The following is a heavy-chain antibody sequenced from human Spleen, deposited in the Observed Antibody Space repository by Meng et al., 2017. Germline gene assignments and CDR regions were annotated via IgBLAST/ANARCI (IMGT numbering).Heavy chain of an antibody. CDR2: MYYSGST. J-gene: IGHJ5*02. CDR1: GGSISSCGYY. Sequence: QVAPAGSAPGLVKPSQTPSLTCTVSGGSISSCGYYWSWIRQHPGKGLEWIGHMYYSGSTNYNPSLKSRVTISVDTSKNQFSLKLSSVTAADTAVYYCARCLGLRYFDWSRRGRFDPWGQGTLVTVSS. D-gene: IGHD3-9*01. CDR3: ARCLGLRYFDWSRRGRFDP. V-gene: IGHV4-31*03.